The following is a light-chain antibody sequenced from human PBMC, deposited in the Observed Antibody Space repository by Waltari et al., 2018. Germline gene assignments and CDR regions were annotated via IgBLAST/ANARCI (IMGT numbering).Light chain of an antibody. Sequence: QSALTQPVSVSESPGQSITISCTGTSSDVGAYNFVSCDQPHPGKAPKLMSYEVSNRHSAVSSLFSASKSGTTASLTISGRQSEDEAAYYFTSFTSRSTGVFGGGPKLTVL. CDR2: EVS. V-gene: IGLV2-14*01. J-gene: IGLJ3*02. CDR3: TSFTSRSTGV. CDR1: SSDVGAYNF.